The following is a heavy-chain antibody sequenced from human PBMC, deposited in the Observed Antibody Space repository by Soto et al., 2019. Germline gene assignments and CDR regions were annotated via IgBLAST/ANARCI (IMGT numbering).Heavy chain of an antibody. CDR2: IYPGDSDT. V-gene: IGHV5-51*01. Sequence: GESLKIACKGSGYSFTSYWIGCVRQMTGKGLEWMGIIYPGDSDTRYSPSFQGQVTISADKSISTAYLQWSSLKASDTAMYYCATRYGYSSGWYENWGQGTLVTVSS. J-gene: IGHJ4*02. D-gene: IGHD6-19*01. CDR3: ATRYGYSSGWYEN. CDR1: GYSFTSYW.